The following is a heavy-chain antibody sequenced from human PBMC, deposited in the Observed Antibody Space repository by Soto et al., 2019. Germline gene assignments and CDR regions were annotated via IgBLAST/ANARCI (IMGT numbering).Heavy chain of an antibody. CDR1: GGSISSGGYY. CDR3: ARDSRYSGYAIDY. J-gene: IGHJ4*02. CDR2: IYYSGST. V-gene: IGHV4-31*03. Sequence: QVQLQESGPGLVKPSQTLSLTCTVSGGSISSGGYYWSWIRQHPGKGLEWIGYIYYSGSTYYNPSLKSRVTISVDPSKNQFSLKLSSVTAADTAVYYCARDSRYSGYAIDYWGQGTLVTVSS. D-gene: IGHD5-12*01.